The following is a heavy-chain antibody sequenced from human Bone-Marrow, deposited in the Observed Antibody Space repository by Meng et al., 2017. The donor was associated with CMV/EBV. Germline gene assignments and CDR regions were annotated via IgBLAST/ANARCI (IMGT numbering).Heavy chain of an antibody. CDR1: GFTFSSYW. CDR2: INSDGSST. J-gene: IGHJ4*02. Sequence: GESLKISCVASGFTFSSYWMHWVRQAPGKGLVWVSRINSDGSSTSYADSVKGRFTISRDNAKNTLFLQMNSLRAEDTAVYYCARSSPIGTAVDYWGQGTLVTVPS. CDR3: ARSSPIGTAVDY. V-gene: IGHV3-74*01. D-gene: IGHD6-25*01.